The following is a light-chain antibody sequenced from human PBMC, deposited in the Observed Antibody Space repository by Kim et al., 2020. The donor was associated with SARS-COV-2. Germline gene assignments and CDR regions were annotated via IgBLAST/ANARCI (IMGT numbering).Light chain of an antibody. CDR1: SGHSSYI. CDR3: ETWDSNTRV. CDR2: LEGSGSY. J-gene: IGLJ3*02. Sequence: QLVLTQSSSASASLGSSVKLTCTLSSGHSSYIIAWHQQQPGKAPRYLMKLEGSGSYNKGSGIPDRFSGSRSGADRYLTISNLQSEDEADYYCETWDSNTRVFGGGTKLTVL. V-gene: IGLV4-60*03.